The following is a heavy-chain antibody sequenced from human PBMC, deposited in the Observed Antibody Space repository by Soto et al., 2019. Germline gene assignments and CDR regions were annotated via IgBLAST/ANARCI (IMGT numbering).Heavy chain of an antibody. D-gene: IGHD6-19*01. Sequence: GASVKVSCKASGYTFTSYGISWVRQAPGQGLEWMGWISAYNGNTNYAQKLQGRVTMTTDTSTSTAYMELRSLRSDDTAVYYCARDPGRVKEQWLVPDYWGQGTLVTVSS. V-gene: IGHV1-18*01. J-gene: IGHJ4*02. CDR2: ISAYNGNT. CDR3: ARDPGRVKEQWLVPDY. CDR1: GYTFTSYG.